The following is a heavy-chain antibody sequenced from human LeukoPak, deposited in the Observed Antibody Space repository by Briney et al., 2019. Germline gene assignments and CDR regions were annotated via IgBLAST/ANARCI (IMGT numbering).Heavy chain of an antibody. CDR1: GYTFTGYY. Sequence: ASVKVSCKASGYTFTGYYMHWVRQAPGQGLEWMGWINPNSGGTNYAQKFQGRVTMTRDTSISTAYMELSRLRSDDTAVYYCARERAQIIAARPLDFDYWGQGTLVTVSS. CDR3: ARERAQIIAARPLDFDY. J-gene: IGHJ4*02. CDR2: INPNSGGT. V-gene: IGHV1-2*02. D-gene: IGHD6-6*01.